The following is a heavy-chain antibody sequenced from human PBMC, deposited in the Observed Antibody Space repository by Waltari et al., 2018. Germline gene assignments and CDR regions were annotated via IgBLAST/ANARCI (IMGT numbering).Heavy chain of an antibody. Sequence: EVQMVESGGGLVQPGGSLRLSCAASGFTFSSSWMTWVRQAPGKGLEVVANIKQDGSENYYVDSVKGRFTISRDDAKNSLYLQMNSLRNEDTAVYFCARVFVYGANSGKRPMDVWGKGTTVTVSS. CDR2: IKQDGSEN. V-gene: IGHV3-7*01. D-gene: IGHD4-17*01. J-gene: IGHJ6*03. CDR1: GFTFSSSW. CDR3: ARVFVYGANSGKRPMDV.